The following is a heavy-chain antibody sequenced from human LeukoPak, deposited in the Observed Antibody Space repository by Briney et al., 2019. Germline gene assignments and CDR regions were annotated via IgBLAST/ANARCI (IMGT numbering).Heavy chain of an antibody. V-gene: IGHV3-48*03. CDR2: ISSSGSTI. D-gene: IGHD3-10*01. Sequence: GGSLRLSCAASGFTFSSYEMNWVRQAPGKGLEWVSYISSSGSTIYYADSVKGRFTISRDNAKNSLYLQMNSLRAEDTAVYYCARVGLLWSGELPGTDYYGMDVWGKGTTVTVSS. CDR1: GFTFSSYE. CDR3: ARVGLLWSGELPGTDYYGMDV. J-gene: IGHJ6*04.